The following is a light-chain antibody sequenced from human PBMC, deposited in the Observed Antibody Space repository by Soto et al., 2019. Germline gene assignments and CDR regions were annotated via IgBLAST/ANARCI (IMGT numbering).Light chain of an antibody. J-gene: IGKJ4*01. V-gene: IGKV1-39*01. CDR1: QSISSS. Sequence: DIQMTQSPSSLSASVGDRVTITCRASQSISSSLNWYQQKPWKAPKLLLYAASSLQSGVPSRFSGSGSGTDFTLTISSLQPEDFATYYCQQSYSTPPLTFGGGTKVEIK. CDR2: AAS. CDR3: QQSYSTPPLT.